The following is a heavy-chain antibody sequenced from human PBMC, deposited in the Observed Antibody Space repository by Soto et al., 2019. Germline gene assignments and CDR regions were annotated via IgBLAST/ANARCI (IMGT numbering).Heavy chain of an antibody. D-gene: IGHD1-26*01. CDR1: GFTFSRFC. V-gene: IGHV3-30*18. Sequence: QVQLVESGGGVVQPGKSLRLSCVASGFTFSRFCMHWLCQAPGKGLEWVANISHDGTNKHYGGFVKGRFSLSRDDSENTAYLQMNSLRPDDTALYYCAKDSSLGFYMDVWGRGTTVTVSS. J-gene: IGHJ6*03. CDR2: ISHDGTNK. CDR3: AKDSSLGFYMDV.